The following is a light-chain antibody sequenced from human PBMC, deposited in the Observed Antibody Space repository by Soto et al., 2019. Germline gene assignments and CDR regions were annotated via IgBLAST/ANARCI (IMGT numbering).Light chain of an antibody. Sequence: QSVLTQPPSASGTPGQRVTISCSESSSSIGSNYIYWYQQLPGTAPKLLIYRDSQRPSGVPDRFSGSKSGTSASLAISGLLSEDAADYYCAAWDDSLRGWVFGGGTKLTVL. CDR2: RDS. J-gene: IGLJ3*02. CDR1: SSSIGSNY. CDR3: AAWDDSLRGWV. V-gene: IGLV1-47*01.